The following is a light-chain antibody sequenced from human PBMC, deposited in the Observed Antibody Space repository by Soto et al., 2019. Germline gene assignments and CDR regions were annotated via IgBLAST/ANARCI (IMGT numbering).Light chain of an antibody. CDR3: TSYSSSSTFYV. CDR1: SSDVGSY. CDR2: EVS. J-gene: IGLJ1*01. Sequence: QSVLTQPASVSGSPGQPITISCTGTSSDVGSYVSWYQQHPDKAPKLMIYEVSNRPSGVSNRFSGSKSGNTASLTISGLQAEDEADYYCTSYSSSSTFYVFGTGTKVTVL. V-gene: IGLV2-14*01.